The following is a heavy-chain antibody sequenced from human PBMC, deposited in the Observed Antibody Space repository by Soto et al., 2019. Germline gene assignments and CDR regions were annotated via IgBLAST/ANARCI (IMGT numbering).Heavy chain of an antibody. V-gene: IGHV3-7*01. CDR2: IKQDGNEK. Sequence: GGSLRLSCAPSGFTFSSYTMSYVRQALGNGLEWVANIKQDGNEKYYVDSVKGRFTISRDNAKNSLYLQMNSLRAEDTAVYYCARGLGSSGWYSPWDAFDIWGQGTMVT. CDR1: GFTFSSYT. J-gene: IGHJ3*02. CDR3: ARGLGSSGWYSPWDAFDI. D-gene: IGHD6-19*01.